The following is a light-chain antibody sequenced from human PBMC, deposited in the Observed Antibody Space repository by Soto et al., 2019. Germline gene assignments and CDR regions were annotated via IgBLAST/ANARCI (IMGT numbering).Light chain of an antibody. CDR2: QHT. V-gene: IGLV3-1*01. Sequence: SYELTQPPSVSVSPGQTASITCSGDRLEKKYVCWYQQKPGQSPLLVMYQHTTRPSGIPERFSGSKSENTATLTISGAQPLDEADYYSQAWDIGTVFGGGTKLTVL. J-gene: IGLJ2*01. CDR3: QAWDIGTV. CDR1: RLEKKY.